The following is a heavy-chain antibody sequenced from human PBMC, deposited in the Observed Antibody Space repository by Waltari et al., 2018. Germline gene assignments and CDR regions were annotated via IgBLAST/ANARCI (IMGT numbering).Heavy chain of an antibody. CDR3: ARDRYSYGRGFDY. Sequence: QVQLQESGPGLVKPSQTLSLTCTVSGGSISSGGYYWSWIRQHPGKGLEWIGYIYHSGRTYYNPSLKSRVTRSVDRSKNQFSLKLSPVTAADTAVYYCARDRYSYGRGFDYWGQGTLVTVSS. D-gene: IGHD5-18*01. V-gene: IGHV4-31*03. CDR1: GGSISSGGYY. CDR2: IYHSGRT. J-gene: IGHJ4*02.